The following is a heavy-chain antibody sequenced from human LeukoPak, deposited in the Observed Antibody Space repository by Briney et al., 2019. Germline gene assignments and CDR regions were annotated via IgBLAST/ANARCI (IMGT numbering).Heavy chain of an antibody. J-gene: IGHJ4*02. CDR3: AKDLGLAIQLWLEYFDY. CDR1: GFTFSSYG. CDR2: ISYDGSNK. V-gene: IGHV3-30*18. Sequence: GGSLRLSCAASGFTFSSYGMHWVRQAPGKGLEWVAVISYDGSNKYYADSVKGRFTISRDNSKNTLYLQMNSLRAEDTAVYYCAKDLGLAIQLWLEYFDYWGQGTLVTVSS. D-gene: IGHD5-18*01.